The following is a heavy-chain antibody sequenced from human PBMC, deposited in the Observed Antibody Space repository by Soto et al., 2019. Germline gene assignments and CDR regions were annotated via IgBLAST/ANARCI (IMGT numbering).Heavy chain of an antibody. D-gene: IGHD3-10*01. V-gene: IGHV4-30-4*01. CDR2: IYYSGST. CDR3: ARVFVTMVRGVIYNWFDP. Sequence: SETLSLTCTVSGGSISSGDYYWSWICQPPGKGLEWIGYIYYSGSTYYNPSLKSRVTISVDTSKNQFSLKLSSVTAADTAVYYCARVFVTMVRGVIYNWFDPWGQGTLVTVSS. CDR1: GGSISSGDYY. J-gene: IGHJ5*02.